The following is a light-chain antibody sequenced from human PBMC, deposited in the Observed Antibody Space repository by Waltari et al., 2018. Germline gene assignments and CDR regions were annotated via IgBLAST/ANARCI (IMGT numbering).Light chain of an antibody. V-gene: IGLV2-14*01. Sequence: QSALTQPASVSGSPGQSITISCTGTNSDIGSYNFVYWYQQHPNKVPKLVLYEVSNRPSGVSNSFSGSKSGNTAFLTISGLQAEDEAEYYCSSYTKSTTQVFGTGTKVTVL. CDR3: SSYTKSTTQV. CDR1: NSDIGSYNF. J-gene: IGLJ1*01. CDR2: EVS.